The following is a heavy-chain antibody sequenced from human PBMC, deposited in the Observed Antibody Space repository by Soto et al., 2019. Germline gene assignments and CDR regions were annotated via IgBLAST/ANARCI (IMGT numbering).Heavy chain of an antibody. Sequence: SETLCLTCTVSGGSFSSGGFYWGRIGQGPGKGLEWIGNINCSASTYYNPSLKRLATISEDTSNNQYPLVLSSVTDEETDDYYGANFSDHDSSGYCFYWFDPWGQGALVTVSS. CDR3: ANFSDHDSSGYCFYWFDP. J-gene: IGHJ5*02. D-gene: IGHD3-22*01. V-gene: IGHV4-31*01. CDR1: GGSFSSGGFY. CDR2: INCSAST.